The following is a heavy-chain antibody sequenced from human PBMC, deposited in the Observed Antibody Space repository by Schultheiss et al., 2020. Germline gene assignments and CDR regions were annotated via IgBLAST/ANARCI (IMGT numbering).Heavy chain of an antibody. CDR1: GGSVKDYY. CDR2: IYYSGST. Sequence: SETLSLTCNVSGGSVKDYYWSWIRQHPGKGLEWIGYIYYSGSTNYNPSLKSRVTISVDTSKNQFSLKLSSVTAADTAVYYCARGAYYYDSSGYYIFDYWGQGTLVTVSS. D-gene: IGHD3-22*01. CDR3: ARGAYYYDSSGYYIFDY. V-gene: IGHV4-59*02. J-gene: IGHJ4*02.